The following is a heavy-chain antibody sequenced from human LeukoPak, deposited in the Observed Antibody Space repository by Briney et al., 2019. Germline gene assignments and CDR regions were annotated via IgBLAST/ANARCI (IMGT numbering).Heavy chain of an antibody. V-gene: IGHV3-48*03. CDR2: ISSGGSTV. D-gene: IGHD3-10*01. Sequence: GSLRLSCAASGFTFSNYEMHWVRRAPGKGLEWVSYISSGGSTVYYADSVKGRFTVSRDNAKNSLNLQMSSLRAEDTAVYYCARGGSFVEYWGQGTLVSVSS. J-gene: IGHJ4*02. CDR1: GFTFSNYE. CDR3: ARGGSFVEY.